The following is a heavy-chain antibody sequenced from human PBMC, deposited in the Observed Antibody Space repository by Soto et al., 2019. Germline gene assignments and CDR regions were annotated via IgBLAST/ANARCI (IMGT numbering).Heavy chain of an antibody. CDR3: ARADVMLVAIITTRIDC. Sequence: EVQLLESGGGLVQPGGSLRLSCAASGFTFVNYAMTWVRQAPGKGLEWVSTINGGNGGTYYADSVKGRFTISRDNYHNSHYLHMSSLRSEDTAIYYCARADVMLVAIITTRIDCWGQGTLVNVSS. CDR1: GFTFVNYA. J-gene: IGHJ4*02. D-gene: IGHD2-8*02. CDR2: INGGNGGT. V-gene: IGHV3-23*01.